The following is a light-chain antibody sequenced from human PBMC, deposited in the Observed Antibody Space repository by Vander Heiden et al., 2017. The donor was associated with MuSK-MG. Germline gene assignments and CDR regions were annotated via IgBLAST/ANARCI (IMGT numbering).Light chain of an antibody. CDR3: QQFYSYPLT. CDR1: HVVSSS. CDR2: DAS. V-gene: IGKV1-13*02. J-gene: IGKJ4*01. Sequence: AIQSTQSPSYVSASVGDRVTITCRASHVVSSSLAWYQQKPGKAPQLLTYDASTLESGVPSRFSGSGFGTDFTLTISSLQPEDFATYYCQQFYSYPLTFGGGTKVEIK.